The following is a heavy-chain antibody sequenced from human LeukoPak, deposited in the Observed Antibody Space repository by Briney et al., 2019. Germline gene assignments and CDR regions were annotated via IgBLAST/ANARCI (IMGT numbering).Heavy chain of an antibody. V-gene: IGHV4-34*01. CDR2: INHSGST. CDR1: GGSFSGYY. D-gene: IGHD3-3*01. CDR3: ARGRRRITIFGVVITPRGWFDP. J-gene: IGHJ5*02. Sequence: PSETLSLTCAVYGGSFSGYYWSWIRQPPGKGLEWIGEINHSGSTNYNPSLKSRITISVDTSKNQFSLKLSSVTAADTAVYYCARGRRRITIFGVVITPRGWFDPWGQGTLVTVSS.